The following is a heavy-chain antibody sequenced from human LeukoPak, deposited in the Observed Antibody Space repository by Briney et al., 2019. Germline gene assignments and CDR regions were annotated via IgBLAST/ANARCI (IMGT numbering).Heavy chain of an antibody. CDR1: GGTFSSYA. CDR3: ARDFQPGYGDSYSRDYYFDY. Sequence: PLASVKVSCKASGGTFSSYAISWVRQAPGQGLEWMGGIIPIFGTANYAQKFQGRVTITADESTSTAYMELSSLRSEDTAVYYCARDFQPGYGDSYSRDYYFDYWGQGTLVTVSS. D-gene: IGHD4-17*01. J-gene: IGHJ4*02. V-gene: IGHV1-69*13. CDR2: IIPIFGTA.